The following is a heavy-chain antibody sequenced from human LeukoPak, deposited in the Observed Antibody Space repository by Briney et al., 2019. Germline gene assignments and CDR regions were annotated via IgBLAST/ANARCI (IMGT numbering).Heavy chain of an antibody. V-gene: IGHV4-30-4*01. CDR1: GGSISSGDRH. CDR3: ARDSYSYGYGGFDY. J-gene: IGHJ4*02. D-gene: IGHD5-18*01. Sequence: PSQTLSLTCTVSGGSISSGDRHWSWIRQSPGKGLEWIGYIYSTGNTYYNPSLKSRVIISVDTSKNQFSLELNSVTAADTAVYYCARDSYSYGYGGFDYWGQGILVTVSS. CDR2: IYSTGNT.